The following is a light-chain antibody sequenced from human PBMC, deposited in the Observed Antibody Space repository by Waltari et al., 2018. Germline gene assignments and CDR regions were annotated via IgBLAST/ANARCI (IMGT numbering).Light chain of an antibody. V-gene: IGKV3-20*01. J-gene: IGKJ4*01. Sequence: EIVLTQSPGTLSVSPGERATLSCRASQSVDNNYLAWYQQKPGQAPRLLIYGASNRAIGIPDRFSGSGSGTDFTLTIIRLEPEDFAVYYCQHYVRFFPLTFGGGTKVEIK. CDR3: QHYVRFFPLT. CDR1: QSVDNNY. CDR2: GAS.